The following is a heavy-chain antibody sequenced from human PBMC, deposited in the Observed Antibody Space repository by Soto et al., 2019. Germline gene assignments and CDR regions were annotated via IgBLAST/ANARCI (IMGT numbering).Heavy chain of an antibody. CDR1: GYTFTSYG. CDR3: ARVSSELIYCSGGSCSNWFDP. CDR2: ISAYNGNT. J-gene: IGHJ5*02. D-gene: IGHD2-15*01. V-gene: IGHV1-18*01. Sequence: ASVKVSFKASGYTFTSYGISWVRQAPGQGLEWMGWISAYNGNTNYAQKLQGRVTMTTDTSTSTAYMELRSLRSDDTAVYYCARVSSELIYCSGGSCSNWFDPWGQGTLVTVSS.